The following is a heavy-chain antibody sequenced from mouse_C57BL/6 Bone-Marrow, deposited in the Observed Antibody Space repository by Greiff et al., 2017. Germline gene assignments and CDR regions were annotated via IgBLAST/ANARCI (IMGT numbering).Heavy chain of an antibody. Sequence: EVNVVESGEGLVKPGGSLKLSCAASGFTFSSYAMSWVRQTPEKRLEWVAYISSGGDYIYYADTVKGRFTISRDNARNTLYLQMSSLKSEDTAMYYCTRALGQWYFDVWGTGTTVTVSS. D-gene: IGHD4-1*01. CDR2: ISSGGDYI. J-gene: IGHJ1*03. V-gene: IGHV5-9-1*02. CDR1: GFTFSSYA. CDR3: TRALGQWYFDV.